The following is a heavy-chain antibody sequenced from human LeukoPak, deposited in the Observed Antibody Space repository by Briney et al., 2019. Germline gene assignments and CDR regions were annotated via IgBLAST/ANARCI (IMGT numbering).Heavy chain of an antibody. Sequence: GGSLRLSCAASGFTFTSYWMSWVRQAPGKGLEWVANIKQDGSEKNYVDSLKGRFTMSRDNAKNSLYLQMNSLRAEDTAVYYCARRHYYDSSGYYYVGYYFDYWGQGTLVTVSS. J-gene: IGHJ4*02. V-gene: IGHV3-7*01. CDR1: GFTFTSYW. CDR3: ARRHYYDSSGYYYVGYYFDY. D-gene: IGHD3-22*01. CDR2: IKQDGSEK.